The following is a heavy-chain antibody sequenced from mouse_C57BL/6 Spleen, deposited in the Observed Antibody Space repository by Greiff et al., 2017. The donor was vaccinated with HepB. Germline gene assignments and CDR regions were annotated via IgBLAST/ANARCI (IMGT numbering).Heavy chain of an antibody. CDR1: GYTFTDYY. Sequence: EVQLQQSGPELVKPGASVKISCKASGYTFTDYYMNWVKQSHGKSLEWIGDINPNNGGTSYNQKFKGKATLTVDKSSSTAYMELRSLTSEDSAVYYCARFYPSYFDVWGTVTTVTVSS. V-gene: IGHV1-26*01. CDR2: INPNNGGT. CDR3: ARFYPSYFDV. J-gene: IGHJ1*03.